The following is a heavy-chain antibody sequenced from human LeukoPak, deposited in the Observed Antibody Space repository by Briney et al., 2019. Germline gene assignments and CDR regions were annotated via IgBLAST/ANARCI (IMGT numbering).Heavy chain of an antibody. CDR2: IYYSGST. CDR1: GGSISSSSYY. J-gene: IGHJ4*02. CDR3: ARGLIAVAGTYWSYYFDY. Sequence: PSETLSLTCTVSGGSISSSSYYWGWIRQPPGKGLEWIGSIYYSGSTYYNPSLKSRVTISVDTSKNQFSLKLSSVTAADTAVYYCARGLIAVAGTYWSYYFDYWGQGTLVTVSS. V-gene: IGHV4-39*01. D-gene: IGHD6-19*01.